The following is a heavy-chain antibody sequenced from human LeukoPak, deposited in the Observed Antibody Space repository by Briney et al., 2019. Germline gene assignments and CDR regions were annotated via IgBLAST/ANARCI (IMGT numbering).Heavy chain of an antibody. V-gene: IGHV1-58*02. CDR3: AARPCSGGSCYWFDP. J-gene: IGHJ5*02. CDR1: GFTFTSSA. Sequence: SVKVSCKASGFTFTSSAIQWVRQARGQRLEWIGWIVVGSGNTNYAQKFQERVTITRDMSTSTAYMELSSLRSEDTAVYYCAARPCSGGSCYWFDPWGQGTLVTVSS. CDR2: IVVGSGNT. D-gene: IGHD2-15*01.